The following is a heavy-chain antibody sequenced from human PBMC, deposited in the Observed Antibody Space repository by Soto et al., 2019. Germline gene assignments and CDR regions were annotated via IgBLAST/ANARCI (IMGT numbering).Heavy chain of an antibody. Sequence: QVQLVQSGAEVKKPGASVKVSCKASGYTFTSYGLSWVRQAPGQGLEWMGWISAYNRNTNYAQKLQGRVTRTTDTSTSTSYMELRSLRSDDTAVFYCARVIASAADFDYWGQGTLVTVSS. V-gene: IGHV1-18*01. CDR2: ISAYNRNT. D-gene: IGHD6-13*01. CDR3: ARVIASAADFDY. CDR1: GYTFTSYG. J-gene: IGHJ4*02.